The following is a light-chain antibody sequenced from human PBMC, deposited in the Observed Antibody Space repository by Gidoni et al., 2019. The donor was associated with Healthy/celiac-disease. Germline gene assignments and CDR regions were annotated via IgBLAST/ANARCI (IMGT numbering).Light chain of an antibody. CDR3: QAWDSSTVV. Sequence: SYDLTPPPSLSVSPGQTASITCSGDKLGDKYACWYQQKPGQSPVLVIYQDSKRPSGIPERFSGSNSGNTATLTISGTQAMDEADYYCQAWDSSTVVFGGGTKLTVL. CDR1: KLGDKY. CDR2: QDS. V-gene: IGLV3-1*01. J-gene: IGLJ2*01.